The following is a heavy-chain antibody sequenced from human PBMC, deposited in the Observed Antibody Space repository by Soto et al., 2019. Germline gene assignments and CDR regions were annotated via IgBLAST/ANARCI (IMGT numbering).Heavy chain of an antibody. CDR1: GGTFSSYA. CDR3: SKWSGFGDA. D-gene: IGHD3-10*01. V-gene: IGHV1-69*13. CDR2: IIPILGTA. J-gene: IGHJ5*02. Sequence: ASVKVSCKASGGTFSSYAISWVRQAPGQGLEWMGGIIPILGTANYAQKFQGRVTITADESTSTAYMELSSLRAEDTAVYFCSKWSGFGDAWGQGTLVTVSS.